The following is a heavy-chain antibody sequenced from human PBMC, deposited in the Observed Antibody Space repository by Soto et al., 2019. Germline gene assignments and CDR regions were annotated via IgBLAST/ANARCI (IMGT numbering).Heavy chain of an antibody. J-gene: IGHJ5*02. CDR1: GYTFTRYD. CDR2: MNPNSGNT. CDR3: ARGLGYCSGRVYWYVP. V-gene: IGHV1-8*01. D-gene: IGHD3-10*01. Sequence: ASVKVSCEASGYTFTRYDINWVRQATGQGLEWMGWMNPNSGNTGYAQKFQGRVTMTRNTSISTAYMELSSLRSEDTAVYYCARGLGYCSGRVYWYVPWGQGTLVTVSS.